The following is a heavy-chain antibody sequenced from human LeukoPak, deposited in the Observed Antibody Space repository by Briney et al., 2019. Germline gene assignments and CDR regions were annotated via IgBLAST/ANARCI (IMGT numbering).Heavy chain of an antibody. V-gene: IGHV3-66*02. CDR3: AGFDDFWSGYTPQGAFDI. CDR1: GFTVSSNY. Sequence: SGGSLRLSCAASGFTVSSNYLSWVRQAPGKGLEWVSVIYAGGNTYYADSVKGRFTISRDNSKNTLYLQMNSLRAEDTAVYYCAGFDDFWSGYTPQGAFDIWGQGTMVTVSS. J-gene: IGHJ3*02. D-gene: IGHD3-3*01. CDR2: IYAGGNT.